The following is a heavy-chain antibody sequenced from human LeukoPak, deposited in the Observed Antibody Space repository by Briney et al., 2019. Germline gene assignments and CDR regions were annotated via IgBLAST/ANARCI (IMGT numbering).Heavy chain of an antibody. CDR1: GFTFSSYG. J-gene: IGHJ6*02. CDR3: SRGFSLYYYYGMDV. Sequence: GRSLRLSCAASGFTFSSYGMHWVRQAPGKGLEWVAVISYDGSNKYYADSVKGRFTISRDNSKNTLYLQMNSLRAEDTAVYYCSRGFSLYYYYGMDVWGQGTTVTVSS. D-gene: IGHD3-3*01. CDR2: ISYDGSNK. V-gene: IGHV3-30*03.